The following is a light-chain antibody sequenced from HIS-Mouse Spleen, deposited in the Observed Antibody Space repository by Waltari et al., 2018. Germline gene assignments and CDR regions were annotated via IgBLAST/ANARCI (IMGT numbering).Light chain of an antibody. CDR3: SSYAGSNNFVV. CDR2: EVS. CDR1: SSDVGGSTY. V-gene: IGLV2-8*01. Sequence: QSALTQPPSASGSPGQSVTISCTATSSDVGGSTYVSCYQQHPGKAPKPMIYEVSKRPSGVPDRFSGSKSGNTASLTVSGLQAEDEADYYCSSYAGSNNFVVFGGGTKLTVL. J-gene: IGLJ2*01.